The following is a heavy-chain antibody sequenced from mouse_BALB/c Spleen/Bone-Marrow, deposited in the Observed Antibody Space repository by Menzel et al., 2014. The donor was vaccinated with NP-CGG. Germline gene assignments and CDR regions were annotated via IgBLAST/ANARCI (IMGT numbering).Heavy chain of an antibody. V-gene: IGHV5-9-1*01. J-gene: IGHJ3*01. D-gene: IGHD2-4*01. Sequence: EVMLVESGGGLVKPGGSLKLSCAASGFTFSSYAMSWVRQTPEKRLAWVATISSGGSYTYYPDSVKGRFTISRDNAKNTLYLQMSSLRSEDTAMYYCARHDYAYWGQGTLVTVSA. CDR3: ARHDYAY. CDR2: ISSGGSYT. CDR1: GFTFSSYA.